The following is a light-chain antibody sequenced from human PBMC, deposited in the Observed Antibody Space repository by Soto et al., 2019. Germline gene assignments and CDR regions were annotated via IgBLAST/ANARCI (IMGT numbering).Light chain of an antibody. V-gene: IGKV3D-20*02. CDR1: QSVSSSY. CDR3: HQRQYWPPIT. CDR2: GAS. J-gene: IGKJ5*01. Sequence: EIVFTQSPGTLSLSQGERATLSCRASQSVSSSYLAWYQQKPGQAPRLLIYGASSRATGIPDRFSGSGSGTDFTLTISRLEPEDFAVYYCHQRQYWPPITFGQGTRLEIK.